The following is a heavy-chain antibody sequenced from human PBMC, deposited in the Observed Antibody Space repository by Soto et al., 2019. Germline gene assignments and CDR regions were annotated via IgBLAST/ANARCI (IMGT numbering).Heavy chain of an antibody. J-gene: IGHJ4*02. D-gene: IGHD3-16*02. CDR3: ARLKYYDYVWGSYRY. V-gene: IGHV5-51*01. CDR1: GYSFTSYW. CDR2: IYPGDSDT. Sequence: GESLKISCKGSGYSFTSYWIGWVRQMPGKGLELMGIIYPGDSDTRYSPSFQGQVTISADKSISTAYLQWSSLKASDTAMYYCARLKYYDYVWGSYRYWGQGTLVTVSS.